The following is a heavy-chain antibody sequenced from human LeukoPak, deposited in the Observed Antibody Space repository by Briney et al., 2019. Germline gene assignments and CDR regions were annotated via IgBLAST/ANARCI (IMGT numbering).Heavy chain of an antibody. J-gene: IGHJ4*02. CDR3: ARLRGSSNGGYFDY. CDR2: ISYDGSNK. D-gene: IGHD1-26*01. V-gene: IGHV3-30*04. CDR1: GFTFSSYA. Sequence: GRSLRLSCAASGFTFSSYAMHWVRQAPGKGQEWVAVISYDGSNKYYADSVKGRFTISRDNSKNTLYLQMNSLRAEDTAVYYCARLRGSSNGGYFDYWGQGTLVTVSS.